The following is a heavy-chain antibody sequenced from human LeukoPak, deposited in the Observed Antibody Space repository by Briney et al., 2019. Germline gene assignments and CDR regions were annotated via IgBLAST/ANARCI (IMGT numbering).Heavy chain of an antibody. D-gene: IGHD5-12*01. CDR1: GFTFSSYG. CDR3: AKEYSGYDYAFDY. J-gene: IGHJ4*02. V-gene: IGHV3-30*02. Sequence: SGGSLRLSCAASGFTFSSYGMHWVRQAPGKGLEWVAFIRYDGSNKYYADSVKGRFTISRDNSENTLYLQMNSLRAEDTAVYYCAKEYSGYDYAFDYWGQGTLVTVSS. CDR2: IRYDGSNK.